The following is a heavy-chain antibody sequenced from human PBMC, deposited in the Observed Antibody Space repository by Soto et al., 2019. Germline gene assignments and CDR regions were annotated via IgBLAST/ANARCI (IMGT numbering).Heavy chain of an antibody. CDR3: AKDRGEEGLKFLEWFGGMDV. V-gene: IGHV3-74*01. D-gene: IGHD3-3*01. CDR1: GFTVSNYW. Sequence: GSLRLSCAASGFTVSNYWMNWVRQAPGKGLXWVSHIKSDGTTSYADSVEGRFTVSRDDAKNTFYLQMNSLRAEDTAVYYCAKDRGEEGLKFLEWFGGMDVWGHGTTVTVSS. CDR2: IKSDGTT. J-gene: IGHJ6*02.